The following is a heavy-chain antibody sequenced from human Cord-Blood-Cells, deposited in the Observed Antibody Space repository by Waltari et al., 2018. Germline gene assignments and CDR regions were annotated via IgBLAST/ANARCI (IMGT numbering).Heavy chain of an antibody. CDR3: ARGYCSGGSCYPDY. J-gene: IGHJ4*02. Sequence: QVQLQQWGAGLLKPSETLSLTCAVYGGSFSGYYWSWSRQPPGKGLEWIGEINHSGSTNYNPSLKSRVTISVDTSKNQFSLKLSSVTAADTAVYYCARGYCSGGSCYPDYWGQGTLVTVSS. D-gene: IGHD2-15*01. CDR2: INHSGST. V-gene: IGHV4-34*01. CDR1: GGSFSGYY.